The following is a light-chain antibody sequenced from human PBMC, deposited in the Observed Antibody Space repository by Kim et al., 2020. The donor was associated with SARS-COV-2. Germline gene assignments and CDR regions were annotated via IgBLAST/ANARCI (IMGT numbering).Light chain of an antibody. CDR3: QQYKSYPWT. CDR2: DAS. Sequence: DIQMTQSPSTLSASVGDRVTIPCRASQSINYWLAWYQQKPGTAPKLLMYDASTLESGVPSRFSGSGSGTEFTLTISSLQPDDFATYYCQQYKSYPWTFGQGTKVDIK. J-gene: IGKJ1*01. CDR1: QSINYW. V-gene: IGKV1-5*01.